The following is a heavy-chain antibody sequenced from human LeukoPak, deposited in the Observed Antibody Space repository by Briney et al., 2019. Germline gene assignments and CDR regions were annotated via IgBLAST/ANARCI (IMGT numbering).Heavy chain of an antibody. V-gene: IGHV3-23*01. CDR2: ISGGDTR. D-gene: IGHD3-16*01. Sequence: AGSLRFSCVASGFTFSRYTINWIRQAPGRGLEWVSAISGGDTRYYADSVWGRFTVTRDNAKNIVYLQMGNLRPEDTAIYFCAKNRETDNVWTFDLWGRGTMVTVSS. J-gene: IGHJ3*01. CDR1: GFTFSRYT. CDR3: AKNRETDNVWTFDL.